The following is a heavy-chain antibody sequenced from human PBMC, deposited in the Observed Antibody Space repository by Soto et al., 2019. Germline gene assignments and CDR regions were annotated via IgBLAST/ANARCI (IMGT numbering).Heavy chain of an antibody. Sequence: QVQLVQSGDEMKKPGASVRVSCKASGYIFVNYGIAWMRQAPGQGLEWMGWISPYTGDTHSASKVQGRLTMTTDTSTSTAYMDLGSLASDDTDVYYCAMVDNYVTPTPQDVWGQGTTVTVSS. CDR2: ISPYTGDT. V-gene: IGHV1-18*01. CDR1: GYIFVNYG. D-gene: IGHD3-16*01. CDR3: AMVDNYVTPTPQDV. J-gene: IGHJ6*02.